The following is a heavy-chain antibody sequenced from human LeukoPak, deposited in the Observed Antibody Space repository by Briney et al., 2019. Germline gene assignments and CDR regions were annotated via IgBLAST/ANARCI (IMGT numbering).Heavy chain of an antibody. V-gene: IGHV1-2*02. CDR3: ARGPNYYDILTGYYNAYSVYMDV. D-gene: IGHD3-9*01. J-gene: IGHJ6*03. CDR1: GYTFTGYY. CDR2: INPNSGGT. Sequence: ASVKVSCKASGYTFTGYYMHWVRQAPGQGLEWMGWINPNSGGTNYAQKFQGRVTISVDTSKNQFSLKLSSVTAADTAVYYCARGPNYYDILTGYYNAYSVYMDVWGKGTTVTVSS.